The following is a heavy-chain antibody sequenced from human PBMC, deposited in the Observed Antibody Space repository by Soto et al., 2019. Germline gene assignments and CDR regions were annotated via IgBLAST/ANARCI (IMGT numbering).Heavy chain of an antibody. V-gene: IGHV1-46*03. CDR3: TRGPFSGYDSYFDY. Sequence: QVQLVQSGAEVKKPGASVRISCQASGYTFSHYHINWVRQAPGHGLEWIGILRLGGQATTDSQKFQGRVTMTSNTSTATVYMELSSLRSDETAVYYCTRGPFSGYDSYFDYWGQGTLITVSS. CDR1: GYTFSHYH. J-gene: IGHJ4*02. D-gene: IGHD5-12*01. CDR2: LRLGGQAT.